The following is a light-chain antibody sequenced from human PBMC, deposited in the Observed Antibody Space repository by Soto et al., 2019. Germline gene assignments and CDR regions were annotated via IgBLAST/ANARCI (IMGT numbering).Light chain of an antibody. CDR3: QQANSFPYT. V-gene: IGKV1-12*01. CDR2: AAS. Sequence: DIQMTQSPSSVSASGGDRVTITCRASQAISSWLAWYQQKPGKAPKLLIYAASTLQSGVPSRFSGSGSGTEFTLSISSLQPEDFATYYCQQANSFPYTVGQGTKLEI. J-gene: IGKJ2*01. CDR1: QAISSW.